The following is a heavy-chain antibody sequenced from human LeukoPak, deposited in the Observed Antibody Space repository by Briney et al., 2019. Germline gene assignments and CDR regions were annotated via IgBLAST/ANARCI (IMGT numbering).Heavy chain of an antibody. V-gene: IGHV4-59*01. D-gene: IGHD3-22*01. CDR3: ARSRYYDSSGYPTWYFDL. J-gene: IGHJ2*01. CDR1: GGPISDYY. CDR2: FYYSGNT. Sequence: SGTLSLTCTVSGGPISDYYWTWIRQPPGKGLEYIGYFYYSGNTKYNPSLKSRVTISVDTSKNQFSLNLSSVTAADTAVYYCARSRYYDSSGYPTWYFDLWGRGTLVTVSS.